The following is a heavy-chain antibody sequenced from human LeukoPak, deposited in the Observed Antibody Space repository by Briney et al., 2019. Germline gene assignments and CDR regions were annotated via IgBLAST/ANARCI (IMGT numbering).Heavy chain of an antibody. CDR3: ARDFSPQGSSGWLVC. J-gene: IGHJ4*02. V-gene: IGHV3-7*01. CDR2: INQAGSVQ. CDR1: GFSFSAYY. Sequence: GGSLRLSCAASGFSFSAYYMNWVRQAPGKGPEWLAHINQAGSVQNYVDSVRGRFTISRDNAKNSLYLQMNSLRAEDTAVYYCARDFSPQGSSGWLVCWGQGTLVTVSS. D-gene: IGHD6-19*01.